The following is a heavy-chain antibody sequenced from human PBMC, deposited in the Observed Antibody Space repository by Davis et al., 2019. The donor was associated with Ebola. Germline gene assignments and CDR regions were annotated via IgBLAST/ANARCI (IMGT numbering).Heavy chain of an antibody. CDR2: IYYSGST. Sequence: MPSETLSLTCPVSGGSLSSYYWSWIRQPPGKGLEWIGYIYYSGSTNYNPSLKSRVTISVDTSKNQFSLKLSSVTAADTAVYYCARDSGRGWFDPWGQGTLVTVSS. J-gene: IGHJ5*02. D-gene: IGHD3-10*01. CDR1: GGSLSSYY. CDR3: ARDSGRGWFDP. V-gene: IGHV4-59*01.